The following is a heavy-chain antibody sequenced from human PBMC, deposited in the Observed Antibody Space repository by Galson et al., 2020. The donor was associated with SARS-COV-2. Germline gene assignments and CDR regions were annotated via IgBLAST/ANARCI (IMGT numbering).Heavy chain of an antibody. CDR3: AREWMAGTGYNYFDY. J-gene: IGHJ4*02. D-gene: IGHD6-19*01. Sequence: GGSLRLSCAASGFAVSSNFMSWVRQTPERGLEWVSIIYSGGDAYYADSVKGRFTISRDSSKNTLYLQMNSLRAEDSAVYFCAREWMAGTGYNYFDYWGQGTLVTVSS. V-gene: IGHV3-53*01. CDR1: GFAVSSNF. CDR2: IYSGGDA.